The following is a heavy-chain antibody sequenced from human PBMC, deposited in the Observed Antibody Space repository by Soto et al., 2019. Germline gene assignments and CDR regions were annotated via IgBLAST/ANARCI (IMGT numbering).Heavy chain of an antibody. Sequence: SETLSLTCAVYGGSFSGYYWSWIRQPPGKGLEWIGEINHSGSTNYNPSLKSRVTISVDTSKNQFSLKLSSVTAADTAVYYCARGRIGVTVSYLQHWGQGSLATVPS. CDR3: ARGRIGVTVSYLQH. J-gene: IGHJ1*01. CDR1: GGSFSGYY. D-gene: IGHD3-22*01. V-gene: IGHV4-34*01. CDR2: INHSGST.